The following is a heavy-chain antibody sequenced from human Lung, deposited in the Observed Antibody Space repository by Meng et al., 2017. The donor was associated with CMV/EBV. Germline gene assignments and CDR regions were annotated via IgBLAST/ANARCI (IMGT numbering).Heavy chain of an antibody. J-gene: IGHJ4*02. Sequence: QVQLQERGPGLVNLPGHLSLPCAVSGGSHSRRNWWSWVRQPPGKGLEWIGEIYHSGSTNYNPSLKSRVTISVDESKNQFSLRLSSVTAADTAVYYCARVGAYCGGDCYHPRWGQGTLVTVSS. CDR3: ARVGAYCGGDCYHPR. CDR2: IYHSGST. CDR1: GGSHSRRNW. D-gene: IGHD2-21*02. V-gene: IGHV4-4*03.